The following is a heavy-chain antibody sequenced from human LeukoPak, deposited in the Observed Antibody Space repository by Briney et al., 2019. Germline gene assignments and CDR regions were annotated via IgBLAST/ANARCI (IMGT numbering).Heavy chain of an antibody. CDR2: IIPILGIA. CDR3: ARVPTKYSSSTYYFDY. CDR1: GGTFSSYA. V-gene: IGHV1-69*04. Sequence: ASVKVSCKASGGTFSSYAISWVRQAPGQGLEWMGRIIPILGIANYAQKFQGRVTITADKSTSTAYMELSSLRSEDTAVYYCARVPTKYSSSTYYFDYWGQGTLVTVSS. J-gene: IGHJ4*02. D-gene: IGHD6-13*01.